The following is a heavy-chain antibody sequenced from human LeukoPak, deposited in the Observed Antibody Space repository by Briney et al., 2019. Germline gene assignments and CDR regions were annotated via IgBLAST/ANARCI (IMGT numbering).Heavy chain of an antibody. D-gene: IGHD6-13*01. CDR2: IYPGDSDT. J-gene: IGHJ4*02. V-gene: IGHV5-51*01. CDR1: GYRFSSYW. CDR3: ARLRSIAAAGPYYFDY. Sequence: GESLKISCKGSGYRFSSYWIGWVRQMPGKGLECMGIIYPGDSDTRYSPSFQGQVTISADKSISTAYLQWSSLRASDTAMYYCARLRSIAAAGPYYFDYWGQGTLVTVSS.